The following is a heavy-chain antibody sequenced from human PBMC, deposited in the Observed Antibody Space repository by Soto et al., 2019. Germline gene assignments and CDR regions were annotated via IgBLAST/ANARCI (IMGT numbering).Heavy chain of an antibody. Sequence: QVQLVQSGAEVKKPGASVKVSCKASGYTFTSYDINWVRQATGQGLEWMGWMNPNSGNTGYAQKFQGRVTMTRNTSISTADLELSSLRSEDTAVYYCARGGAIVATPYNCFDPWGQGTLVTVSS. CDR3: ARGGAIVATPYNCFDP. J-gene: IGHJ5*02. CDR1: GYTFTSYD. D-gene: IGHD5-12*01. V-gene: IGHV1-8*01. CDR2: MNPNSGNT.